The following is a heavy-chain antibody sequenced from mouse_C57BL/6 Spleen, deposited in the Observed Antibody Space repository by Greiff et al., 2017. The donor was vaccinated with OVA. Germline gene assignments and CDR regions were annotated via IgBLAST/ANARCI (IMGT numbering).Heavy chain of an antibody. V-gene: IGHV1-50*01. J-gene: IGHJ4*01. CDR1: GYTFTSYW. D-gene: IGHD1-2*01. CDR3: ARNPLLRDCAMDD. CDR2: IDPSDSYT. Sequence: QVQLQQPGAELVKPGASVKLSCKASGYTFTSYWMQWVKQRPGQGLEWIGEIDPSDSYTNYNQKFKGKATLTVDTSSSTAYMQLSSLTSEDSAVYYCARNPLLRDCAMDDWGQGASVTVSS.